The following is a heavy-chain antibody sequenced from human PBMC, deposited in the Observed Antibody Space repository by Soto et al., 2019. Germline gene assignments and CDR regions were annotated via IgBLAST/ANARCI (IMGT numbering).Heavy chain of an antibody. D-gene: IGHD1-26*01. CDR1: GFTFSSYA. CDR2: ISGSGGST. V-gene: IGHV3-23*01. J-gene: IGHJ6*02. Sequence: PGGSLRLSCAASGFTFSSYAMSWVRQAPGKGLEWVSAISGSGGSTYYADSVKGRFTISRDNSKNTLYLQMNSLRAEDTAVYYCAKENGPSGSDQYYYYYGMDVWGQGTTVTVSS. CDR3: AKENGPSGSDQYYYYYGMDV.